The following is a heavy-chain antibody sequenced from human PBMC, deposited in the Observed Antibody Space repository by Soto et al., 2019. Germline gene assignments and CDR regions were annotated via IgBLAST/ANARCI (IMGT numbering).Heavy chain of an antibody. Sequence: PGGPLSLSCAASGFTFDSPYGHGMSWVRQSPGKGPEWVSTISSNGANTHYAESVKGRFTISKDASRNTVHLHMNSLRADDTATYFCVSWVSAHFDYWGHGTPVTVSS. CDR2: ISSNGANT. CDR3: VSWVSAHFDY. V-gene: IGHV3-23*01. D-gene: IGHD2-8*01. J-gene: IGHJ4*01. CDR1: GFTFDSPYGHG.